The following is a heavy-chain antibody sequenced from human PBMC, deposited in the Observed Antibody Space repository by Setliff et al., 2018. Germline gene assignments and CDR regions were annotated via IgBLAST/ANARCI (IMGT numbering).Heavy chain of an antibody. CDR3: ARTIVGGATRLDY. J-gene: IGHJ4*02. Sequence: ASVKVSCKASGYTFTGYYMHWVRQAPGQGLEWMGWINPNSGGTNYAQKFQGRVTTTRDTSISTAYMELNRLRSDDTAVYYCARTIVGGATRLDYWGLGTLVTVSS. CDR1: GYTFTGYY. V-gene: IGHV1-2*02. CDR2: INPNSGGT. D-gene: IGHD1-26*01.